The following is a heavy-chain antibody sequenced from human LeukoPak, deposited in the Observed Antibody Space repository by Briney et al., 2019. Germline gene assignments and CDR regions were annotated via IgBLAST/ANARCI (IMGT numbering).Heavy chain of an antibody. J-gene: IGHJ4*02. D-gene: IGHD6-13*01. CDR1: GFTFSTYW. CDR3: ARRGTSSSWAHFDY. V-gene: IGHV3-7*05. Sequence: GGSLRLSCAASGFTFSTYWMTWVRQAPGKGLEWVANIKQDGSEKYYVDSVKGRFTISRDNAKNSLCLQMNSLGAEDTAVYYCARRGTSSSWAHFDYWGQGILVTVPS. CDR2: IKQDGSEK.